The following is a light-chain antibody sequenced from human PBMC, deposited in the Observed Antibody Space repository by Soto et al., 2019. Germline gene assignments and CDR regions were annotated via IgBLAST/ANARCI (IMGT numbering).Light chain of an antibody. Sequence: EVVLTQSPGALSLSPGEGVTLSCRASQNIRGNELAWYRQKRGQAPRLLIYGGSSRAEGIPDRFSGRGTGTTFTLTINRLEPEDSAVYYCQDFGTSHPWTFGQGTKLEIK. CDR2: GGS. V-gene: IGKV3-20*01. CDR1: QNIRGNE. CDR3: QDFGTSHPWT. J-gene: IGKJ1*01.